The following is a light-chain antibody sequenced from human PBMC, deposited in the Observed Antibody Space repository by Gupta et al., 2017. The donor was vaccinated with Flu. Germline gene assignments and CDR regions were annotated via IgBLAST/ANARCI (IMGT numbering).Light chain of an antibody. CDR2: YAS. J-gene: IGKJ1*01. CDR3: HQRRDLPWT. Sequence: IVLTQSPDFQSVTPKERVNITCRASQNIGGSLHWYQQKPDQSPKVLIKYASQSVSGVPSRFSGSGSGTDFTLTINGLETEDAATYYCHQRRDLPWTFGQGTKVEIK. CDR1: QNIGGS. V-gene: IGKV6-21*01.